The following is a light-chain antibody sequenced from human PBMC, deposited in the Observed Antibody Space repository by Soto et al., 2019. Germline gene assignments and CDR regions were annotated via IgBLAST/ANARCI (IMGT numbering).Light chain of an antibody. J-gene: IGKJ4*01. V-gene: IGKV1-9*01. Sequence: DIQLTQSPSFQSASVGDRVTSTCRASQGISSYLAWYPQQPGKAPKLLIYAASTLHSGVPSRFNVSEFGTAHPLTITSLQPEDFATYYCQQVNSYPFTFGGGTKVDIK. CDR2: AAS. CDR1: QGISSY. CDR3: QQVNSYPFT.